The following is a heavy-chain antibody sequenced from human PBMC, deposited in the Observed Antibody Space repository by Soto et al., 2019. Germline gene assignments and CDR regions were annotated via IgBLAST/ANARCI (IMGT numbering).Heavy chain of an antibody. CDR2: IYPIDSDT. Sequence: GESLKISCKGSGYSFTSYWIGWVRQMPGKGLEWMGIIYPIDSDTRYNPSFQGQVTISADKSISTAYVQWGSLEASDTAMYYCARGGVDSRSFDYWGQGTLVTVSS. CDR3: ARGGVDSRSFDY. D-gene: IGHD3-22*01. J-gene: IGHJ4*02. CDR1: GYSFTSYW. V-gene: IGHV5-51*01.